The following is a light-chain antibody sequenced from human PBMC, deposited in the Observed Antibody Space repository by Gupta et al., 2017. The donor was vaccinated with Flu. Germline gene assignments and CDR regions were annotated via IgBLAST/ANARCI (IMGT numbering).Light chain of an antibody. Sequence: QSELTQSPSASGTPGQRVTISCFGSSSNIGSNTVNWYQQFPGTAPKLLIYYSNQRPSGLPGRFSGSKSGTSASLAISGLQSEDEADYYCAAWDDSLNGVVFGGGTKLTVL. CDR1: SSNIGSNT. J-gene: IGLJ3*02. V-gene: IGLV1-44*01. CDR2: YSN. CDR3: AAWDDSLNGVV.